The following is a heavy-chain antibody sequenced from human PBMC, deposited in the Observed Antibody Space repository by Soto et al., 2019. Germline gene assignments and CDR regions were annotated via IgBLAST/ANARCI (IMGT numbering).Heavy chain of an antibody. J-gene: IGHJ4*02. CDR1: GYTFASYA. CDR3: ASDPPPPDY. CDR2: ISAYNGNT. V-gene: IGHV1-18*01. Sequence: QVQLVQSGAEVKKPGASVKVSCKASGYTFASYAISWMRQAPGQGLEWMGWISAYNGNTNYTQKLQGRVTMTPDPSTSTAYMELRSLGSDDTAVYYCASDPPPPDYWGQGTLVTVSS.